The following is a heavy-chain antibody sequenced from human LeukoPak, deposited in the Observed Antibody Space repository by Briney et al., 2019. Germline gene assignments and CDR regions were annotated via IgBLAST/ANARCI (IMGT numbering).Heavy chain of an antibody. V-gene: IGHV3-30*01. CDR2: ISYDGSNK. D-gene: IGHD3-10*01. J-gene: IGHJ4*02. Sequence: LTGGSLRLSCAASGFTFSSYAMHWVRRAPGKGLEWVAVISYDGSNKYYADSVEGRSTISRDNSKNTLYLQMNSLRAEDTAVYYCARMYYYGSGSYRPMDYWGQGTLVTVSS. CDR3: ARMYYYGSGSYRPMDY. CDR1: GFTFSSYA.